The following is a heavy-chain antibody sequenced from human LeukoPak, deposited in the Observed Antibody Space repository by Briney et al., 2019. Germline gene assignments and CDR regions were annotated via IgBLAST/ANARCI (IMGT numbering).Heavy chain of an antibody. CDR1: GFTFSDHY. D-gene: IGHD3-10*01. V-gene: IGHV3-72*01. J-gene: IGHJ4*02. Sequence: GGFLRLSCAASGFTFSDHYMDWVRPAPGKGLEWVGRIRNKVNSHTTEYSASVKGRFTISRDDTTNSVYLQMNSLKTEDTAVYYCVAMLRGVGYWGQGTLVTVSA. CDR3: VAMLRGVGY. CDR2: IRNKVNSHTT.